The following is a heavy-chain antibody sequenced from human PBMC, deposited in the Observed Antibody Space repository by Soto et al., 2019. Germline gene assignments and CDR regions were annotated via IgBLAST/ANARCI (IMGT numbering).Heavy chain of an antibody. CDR3: AREDDGGDRDYYGLDV. CDR1: GGSISSEYYH. CDR2: IHYSGSI. Sequence: QVQLQQSGPGLVKPSQTLSLTCSVSGGSISSEYYHWTWIRQSPGKGLEWIGYIHYSGSILYNPSVKSRIAMSGDTSKNQFSLQLSSVSAADTAVYFCAREDDGGDRDYYGLDVWGQGTTVTVSS. J-gene: IGHJ6*02. D-gene: IGHD2-21*02. V-gene: IGHV4-30-4*08.